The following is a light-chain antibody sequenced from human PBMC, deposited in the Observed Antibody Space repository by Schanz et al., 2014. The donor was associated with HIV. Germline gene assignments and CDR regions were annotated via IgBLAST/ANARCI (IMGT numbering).Light chain of an antibody. Sequence: QSALTQPRSVSGSPGQSVAISCTGTSSDVGGYNLVSWYQQHPGKAPQLMIYDVSNRPSGVSNRFSGSKSGNTASLTISGLQAEDEADYYCSSYTSSSVVFGGGTKLTVL. CDR1: SSDVGGYNL. CDR2: DVS. J-gene: IGLJ2*01. CDR3: SSYTSSSVV. V-gene: IGLV2-14*03.